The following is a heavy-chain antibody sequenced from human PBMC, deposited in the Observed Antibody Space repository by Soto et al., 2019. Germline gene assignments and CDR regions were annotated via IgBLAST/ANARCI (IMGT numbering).Heavy chain of an antibody. CDR2: IYYSGST. J-gene: IGHJ4*02. CDR3: ARGGTGYYGSGAADY. Sequence: SETLSLTCTVSGGSISSSSYYWGWIRQPPGKGLEWIGSIYYSGSTYYNPSLKSRVTISVDTSKNQFSLKLSSVTAADTAVYYCARGGTGYYGSGAADYWGQGTLVTVSS. CDR1: GGSISSSSYY. V-gene: IGHV4-39*07. D-gene: IGHD3-10*01.